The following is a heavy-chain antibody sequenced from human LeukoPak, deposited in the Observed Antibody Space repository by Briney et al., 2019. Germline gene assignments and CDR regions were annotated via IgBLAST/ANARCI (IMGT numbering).Heavy chain of an antibody. Sequence: SVKVSCKASGGTFSSYAISWVRQAPGQGLEWMGGIIPIFGTANYAQKFQGRVTMTEDTSTDTAYMELSSLRSEDTAVYYCATHLGNWNYGFDYWGQGTLVTVSS. V-gene: IGHV1-69*06. CDR2: IIPIFGTA. CDR3: ATHLGNWNYGFDY. D-gene: IGHD1-7*01. J-gene: IGHJ4*02. CDR1: GGTFSSYA.